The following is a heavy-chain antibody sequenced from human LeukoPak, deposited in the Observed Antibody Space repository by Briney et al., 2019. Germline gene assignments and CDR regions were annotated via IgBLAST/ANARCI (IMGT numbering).Heavy chain of an antibody. CDR3: ARAFDI. CDR2: VSSGNSAM. Sequence: GGSLRLSCAVSGFTFSSYDMNWVRQAPGKGLEWVSYVSSGNSAMYYADSVKGRFSISRDNAKNSLCLQMNSLRAEDTAVYYCARAFDIWGQGTLVTVSS. J-gene: IGHJ4*02. V-gene: IGHV3-48*04. CDR1: GFTFSSYD.